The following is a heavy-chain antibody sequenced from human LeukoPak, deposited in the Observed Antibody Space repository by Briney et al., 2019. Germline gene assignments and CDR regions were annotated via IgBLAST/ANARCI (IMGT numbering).Heavy chain of an antibody. D-gene: IGHD3-22*01. Sequence: SETLSLTCAVYDGSFSGYYWSWIRQPPGKGLEWIGRIYTSGSTNYNPSLKGRVTMSVDTSKNQFSLRLSSVTAADSAVYYCARDRYYYDSSAYYYRFDPWGQGTLVTVSS. CDR2: IYTSGST. CDR3: ARDRYYYDSSAYYYRFDP. CDR1: DGSFSGYY. V-gene: IGHV4-59*10. J-gene: IGHJ5*02.